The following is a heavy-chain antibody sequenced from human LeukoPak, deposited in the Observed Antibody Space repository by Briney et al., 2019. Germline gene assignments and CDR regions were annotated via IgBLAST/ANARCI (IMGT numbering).Heavy chain of an antibody. CDR2: IYYSGST. CDR3: ARHEQQSSYLDYMDV. J-gene: IGHJ6*03. Sequence: PSETLSLTXTVSGGSISSYYWSWIRQPPGKGLEWIGYIYYSGSTNYNPSLKSRVTISVDTSKNQFSLKLSSVTAADTAVYYCARHEQQSSYLDYMDVWGKGTTVTVSS. CDR1: GGSISSYY. V-gene: IGHV4-59*01. D-gene: IGHD6-13*01.